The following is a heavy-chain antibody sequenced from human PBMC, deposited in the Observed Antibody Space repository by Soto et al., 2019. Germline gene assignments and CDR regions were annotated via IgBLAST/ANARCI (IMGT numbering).Heavy chain of an antibody. CDR1: GFTFSSYG. J-gene: IGHJ6*02. Sequence: GSLRLSCAASGFTFSSYGMHWVRLAPGKGLEWVAVISYDGSNKYYADSVKGRFTISRDNSKNTLYLQMNSLRAEDTAVYYCAKGFLAVAPKYYYYYGMDVWGQGTTVTVSS. D-gene: IGHD6-19*01. CDR3: AKGFLAVAPKYYYYYGMDV. CDR2: ISYDGSNK. V-gene: IGHV3-30*18.